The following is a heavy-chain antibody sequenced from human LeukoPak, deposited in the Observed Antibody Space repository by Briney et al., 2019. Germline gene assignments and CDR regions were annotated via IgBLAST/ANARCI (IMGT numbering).Heavy chain of an antibody. J-gene: IGHJ4*01. V-gene: IGHV1-18*01. CDR2: ISAYNGNT. CDR3: ARAAGTLELRRSFDY. CDR1: GYTFTSYG. D-gene: IGHD1-7*01. Sequence: ASVKVSCKASGYTFTSYGISWVRQAPGQGLEWMGWISAYNGNTNYAQKLQGRVTMTTDTSTSTAYMELRSLRSDDTAVYYCARAAGTLELRRSFDYWGHGTLVTVSS.